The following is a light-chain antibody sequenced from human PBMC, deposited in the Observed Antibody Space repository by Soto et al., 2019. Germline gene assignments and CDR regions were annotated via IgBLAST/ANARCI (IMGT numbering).Light chain of an antibody. CDR3: AAWDDSLRGQV. CDR2: SNK. J-gene: IGLJ1*01. CDR1: SSNIGTNT. V-gene: IGLV1-44*01. Sequence: QSVLTQPPSASGTPGQRVTISCSGGSSNIGTNTVDWYQQLQGTAPKLLIYSNKQRPSGVPDRVSGSKSGTSASLAISGLQSEDEADYYCAAWDDSLRGQVFGTGTKLTV.